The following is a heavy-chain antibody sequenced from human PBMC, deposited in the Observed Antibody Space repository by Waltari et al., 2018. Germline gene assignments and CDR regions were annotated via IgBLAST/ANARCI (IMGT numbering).Heavy chain of an antibody. CDR3: ATPLYYDSSGYFKFDF. D-gene: IGHD3-22*01. CDR1: AYTLPELF. Sequence: QVQLVQSGAEVKKPGASVKVSCKVSAYTLPELFMHWVGQVPGKGLEWVGGFDPEDGEIMYAQKFQGRVTMTEDTSTDTAYMELSSLRSEDTAVYYCATPLYYDSSGYFKFDFWGQGTLVTVSS. J-gene: IGHJ4*02. V-gene: IGHV1-24*01. CDR2: FDPEDGEI.